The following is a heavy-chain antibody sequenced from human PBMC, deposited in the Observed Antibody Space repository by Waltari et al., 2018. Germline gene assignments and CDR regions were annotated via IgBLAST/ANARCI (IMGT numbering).Heavy chain of an antibody. CDR2: VCLKDGET. CDR1: GKVFPAYY. V-gene: IGHV1-69-2*01. Sequence: EVHLTQTGPEVKKPGTSAIVSCNVTGKVFPAYYMHWVRHAPGKGPAWMGLVCLKDGETKYAENVRARVTIIADTSTDIVHMELKSLRSEDTAIYYCTLEGVFDNWFDPWGQGTLVSVSS. CDR3: TLEGVFDNWFDP. J-gene: IGHJ5*02. D-gene: IGHD3-3*01.